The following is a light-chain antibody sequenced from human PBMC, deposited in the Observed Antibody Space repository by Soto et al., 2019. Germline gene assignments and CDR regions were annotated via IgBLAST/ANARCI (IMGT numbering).Light chain of an antibody. J-gene: IGLJ1*01. Sequence: QSVLTQPPSMSAAPGQKVTISCSGSKSNIENNYVSWYQQFPGTAPKLLIYDNNKRPSGIPDRFSGSKSGTSATLGITGLQTGDEADFYCGTWDGTLNTVVFGSGTKLTVL. CDR2: DNN. CDR1: KSNIENNY. CDR3: GTWDGTLNTVV. V-gene: IGLV1-51*01.